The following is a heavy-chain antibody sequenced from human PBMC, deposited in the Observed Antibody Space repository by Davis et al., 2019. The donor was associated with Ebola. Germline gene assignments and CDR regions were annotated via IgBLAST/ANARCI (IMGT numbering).Heavy chain of an antibody. D-gene: IGHD6-13*01. CDR3: ARRVAAAGTLGRYY. Sequence: MPGGSLRLSCAVSGVSISSSNWWSWVRQPPGKGLEWIGEIYHSGSTNYNPSLKSRVTISVDKSKNQFSLKLSSVTAADTAVYYCARRVAAAGTLGRYYWGQGTLVTVSS. CDR1: GVSISSSNW. V-gene: IGHV4-4*02. CDR2: IYHSGST. J-gene: IGHJ4*02.